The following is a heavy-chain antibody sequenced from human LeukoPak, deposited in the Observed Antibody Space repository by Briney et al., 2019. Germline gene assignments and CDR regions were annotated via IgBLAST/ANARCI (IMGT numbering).Heavy chain of an antibody. D-gene: IGHD6-19*01. J-gene: IGHJ4*02. V-gene: IGHV3-30*02. Sequence: GGSLRLSCAASGFTFSNYWMSWVRQAPGKGLEWVAFIRYDGSNEYADSVKGRFTISRDNSKNTLYLQMNTLRSEDTAVYYCAKGSSGWTYYFDYWGQGTLVTVSS. CDR2: IRYDGSNE. CDR1: GFTFSNYW. CDR3: AKGSSGWTYYFDY.